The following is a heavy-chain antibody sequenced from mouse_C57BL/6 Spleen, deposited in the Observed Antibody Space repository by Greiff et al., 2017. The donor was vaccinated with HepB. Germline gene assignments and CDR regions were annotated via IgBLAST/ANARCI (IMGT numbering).Heavy chain of an antibody. CDR1: GYTFTSYW. V-gene: IGHV1-5*01. CDR3: TPITTVVADYFDY. CDR2: IYPGNSDT. J-gene: IGHJ2*01. D-gene: IGHD1-1*01. Sequence: EVQLQQSGTVLARPGASVKMSCKTSGYTFTSYWMHWVKQRPGQGLEWIGAIYPGNSDTSYNQKFKGKAKLTAVTSASTAYMELSSLTNEDSAVYYCTPITTVVADYFDYWGQGTTLTVSS.